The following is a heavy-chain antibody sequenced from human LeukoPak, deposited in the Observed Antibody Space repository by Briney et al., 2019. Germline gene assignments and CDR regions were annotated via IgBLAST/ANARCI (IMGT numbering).Heavy chain of an antibody. V-gene: IGHV3-23*01. J-gene: IGHJ4*02. CDR1: GFTLSSYA. Sequence: GGSLRLSCAASGFTLSSYAMSWVRQAPGKGLEWVSAISGSGDGTYYADSVKGRFTISRDNSKNTLYLQMHSLRAEDTAVYYCATNTSSWSFDYWGQGTLVTVSS. D-gene: IGHD6-13*01. CDR3: ATNTSSWSFDY. CDR2: ISGSGDGT.